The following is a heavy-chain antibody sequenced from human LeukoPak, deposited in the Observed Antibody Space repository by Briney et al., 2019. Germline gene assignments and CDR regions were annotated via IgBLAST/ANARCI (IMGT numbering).Heavy chain of an antibody. J-gene: IGHJ3*02. V-gene: IGHV2-70*11. CDR1: GFSLSTSGMC. CDR2: IDWDDDE. CDR3: ARSVPFTVVDAFDI. Sequence: SGPTLVNPTQTLTLTCTFSGFSLSTSGMCVSWIRQPPGKALEWLARIDWDDDEYYSTSLKTRLTISKDTSKNQVVLTMTNMDPVDTATYYCARSVPFTVVDAFDIWGQGTMVTVSS. D-gene: IGHD4-23*01.